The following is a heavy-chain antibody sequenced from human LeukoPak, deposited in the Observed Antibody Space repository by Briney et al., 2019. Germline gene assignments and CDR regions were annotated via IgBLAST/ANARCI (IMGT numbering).Heavy chain of an antibody. D-gene: IGHD1-26*01. J-gene: IGHJ4*02. CDR2: INVDGSVT. CDR3: ARDLHWGASDS. Sequence: GGSLRLSCAASGFTFSNYWMHWVRQVPGKGLEWVSRINVDGSVTAYADSVEGRFTISRDNAKNTLFLQMNSLRAEDTAIYYCARDLHWGASDSWGQGTLVTVSS. V-gene: IGHV3-74*01. CDR1: GFTFSNYW.